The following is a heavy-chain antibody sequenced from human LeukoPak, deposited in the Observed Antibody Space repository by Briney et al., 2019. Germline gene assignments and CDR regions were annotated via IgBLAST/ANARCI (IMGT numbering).Heavy chain of an antibody. CDR2: IIPIFGIA. D-gene: IGHD2-2*02. V-gene: IGHV1-69*10. CDR1: GGTFSIYA. J-gene: IGHJ4*02. Sequence: EASVKVSSTASGGTFSIYAISWVRQAPGQGLEWMGRIIPIFGIANYEQKFQGRVTITADKSTSTAYMELSSLRSEDTAVYYCAREALYCSSTSCYTVIEGYYFDYWGQGTLVTVSS. CDR3: AREALYCSSTSCYTVIEGYYFDY.